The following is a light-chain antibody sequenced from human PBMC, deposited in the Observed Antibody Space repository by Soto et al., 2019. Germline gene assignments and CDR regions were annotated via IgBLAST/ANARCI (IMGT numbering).Light chain of an antibody. Sequence: EIVLTQSPGTLSLSPGERATLSCRASQSVTSGYLAWFQQKPGQPPRLLIYGAASRATGVPDRFSGSGSGTDFTLTISRLEPEDFAVYYCQQYISSPPKTFGQGTKVEIK. CDR3: QQYISSPPKT. CDR1: QSVTSGY. J-gene: IGKJ1*01. V-gene: IGKV3-20*01. CDR2: GAA.